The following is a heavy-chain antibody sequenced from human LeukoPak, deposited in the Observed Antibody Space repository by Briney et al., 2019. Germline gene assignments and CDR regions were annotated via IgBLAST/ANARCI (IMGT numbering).Heavy chain of an antibody. V-gene: IGHV3-30*18. J-gene: IGHJ5*02. D-gene: IGHD3-22*01. CDR3: ANGGTYSSGP. CDR1: GFTFSSYG. CDR2: ISYDGSNK. Sequence: GRSLRLSCAASGFTFSSYGTHWVRQAPGKGLEWVAVISYDGSNKYYADSVKGRFTISRDNSKNTLYLQMNSLGAEDTAVYYCANGGTYSSGPWGQGTLVTVSS.